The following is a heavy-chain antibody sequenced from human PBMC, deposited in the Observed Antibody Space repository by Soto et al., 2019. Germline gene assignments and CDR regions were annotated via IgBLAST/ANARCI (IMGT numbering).Heavy chain of an antibody. Sequence: ASVKVSCKTSGFTFTSYDMHWVRQAPGQGLEWMGITKPSAGSTTYAQKLQGRFTVTRDTSTTTVYMELSRLTSEDTAVYYCARYGGYSYGYDSWGQGTQVTVSS. J-gene: IGHJ4*02. D-gene: IGHD5-18*01. CDR3: ARYGGYSYGYDS. CDR1: GFTFTSYD. CDR2: TKPSAGST. V-gene: IGHV1-46*01.